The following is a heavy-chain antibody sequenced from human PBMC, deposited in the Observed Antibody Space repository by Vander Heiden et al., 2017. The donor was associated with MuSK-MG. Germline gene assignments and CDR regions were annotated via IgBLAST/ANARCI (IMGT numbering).Heavy chain of an antibody. Sequence: QVQLVESGGGVVQPGRSLRLSCAAPGFTFSNHGMHWVRQAPGKGLEWVALIWYDGSDKKYADPVRGRFTISRDNTKNTLYLQMNSLRAEDTAVYYCAREREDPCSGGECYWTPNHWGQGTLVTVSS. CDR1: GFTFSNHG. CDR2: IWYDGSDK. J-gene: IGHJ4*02. V-gene: IGHV3-33*01. CDR3: AREREDPCSGGECYWTPNH. D-gene: IGHD2-21*01.